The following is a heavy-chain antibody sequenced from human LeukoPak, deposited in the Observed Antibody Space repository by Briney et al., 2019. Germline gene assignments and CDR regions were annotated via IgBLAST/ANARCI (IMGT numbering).Heavy chain of an antibody. CDR2: IRQDGGRT. V-gene: IGHV3-7*03. D-gene: IGHD5-18*01. Sequence: PGGSLRLSCGASGFTFSTYWMTWVRQAPGKGLEWVANIRQDGGRTKYVDSVKGRFTISRDNSKNSLYLQMNGLRAEDTAVYYCARTNIYGYDHWGQGTLVTVSS. CDR3: ARTNIYGYDH. CDR1: GFTFSTYW. J-gene: IGHJ5*02.